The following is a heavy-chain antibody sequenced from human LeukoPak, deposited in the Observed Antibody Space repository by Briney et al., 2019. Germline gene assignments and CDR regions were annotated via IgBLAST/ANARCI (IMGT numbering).Heavy chain of an antibody. V-gene: IGHV5-51*01. CDR2: TYPGDSDT. D-gene: IGHD3-10*01. CDR1: GYSFTSYW. Sequence: GESLKISCKGSGYSFTSYWIGWVRQMPGKGLEWMGITYPGDSDTRYSPSFQGQVTISADKSISTAYLQWNSLKASDTAMYYCARQRASASGTYYYFYTMDVWGQGTTVTVSS. CDR3: ARQRASASGTYYYFYTMDV. J-gene: IGHJ6*02.